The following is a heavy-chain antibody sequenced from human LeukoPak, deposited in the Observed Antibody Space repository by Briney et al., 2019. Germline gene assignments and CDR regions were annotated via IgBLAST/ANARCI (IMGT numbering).Heavy chain of an antibody. V-gene: IGHV3-66*01. CDR3: ARSPPWAPLGY. Sequence: GGSLRLSCAASGFTVSNNYMSWVRQAPGKGLEWVSVIYSVNRTSYADSVKGRFTISRDSSKNTLCLQMNSLRAEDTAVYYCARSPPWAPLGYWGQGTLVTVSS. CDR2: IYSVNRT. CDR1: GFTVSNNY. J-gene: IGHJ4*02.